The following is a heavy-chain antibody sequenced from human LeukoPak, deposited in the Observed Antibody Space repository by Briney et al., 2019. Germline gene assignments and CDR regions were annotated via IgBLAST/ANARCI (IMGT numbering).Heavy chain of an antibody. Sequence: PSETLSLTCAVYGGSFSGYYWSWIRQPPGKGLEWIGEINHGGSTNYNPSLKSRVTISVDTSKNQFSLKPSSVTAADTAVYYCARVFTQYYGMDVWGQGTTVTVSS. D-gene: IGHD2-15*01. V-gene: IGHV4-34*01. CDR3: ARVFTQYYGMDV. CDR2: INHGGST. J-gene: IGHJ6*02. CDR1: GGSFSGYY.